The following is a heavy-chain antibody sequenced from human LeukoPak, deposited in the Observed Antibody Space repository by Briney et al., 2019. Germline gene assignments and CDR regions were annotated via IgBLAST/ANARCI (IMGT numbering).Heavy chain of an antibody. CDR1: GYTFTGYY. CDR2: INPNSGGT. CDR3: ARPWFPAAGTGPHGASYYYMDV. Sequence: ASVKVSCKASGYTFTGYYMHWVRQAPGQGLEWMGWINPNSGGTNYAQKFQGRVTMTRDTSISTAYMELSRLRSDDTAVYYCARPWFPAAGTGPHGASYYYMDVWGKGTTVTVSS. J-gene: IGHJ6*03. D-gene: IGHD6-13*01. V-gene: IGHV1-2*02.